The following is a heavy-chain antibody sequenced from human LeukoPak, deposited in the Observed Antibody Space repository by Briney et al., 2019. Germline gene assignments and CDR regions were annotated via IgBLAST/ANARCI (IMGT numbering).Heavy chain of an antibody. J-gene: IGHJ4*02. Sequence: GGSLRLSCAPSVFTFDDYAMHAVRQAPGKGLERDSSISWNSGSIGYADSVKGRFTISRDNAKNSLYLQMNSLRAEDTALYYCAKDISHSSGEFDYWGQGTLVTVSS. CDR3: AKDISHSSGEFDY. V-gene: IGHV3-9*01. CDR1: VFTFDDYA. D-gene: IGHD6-25*01. CDR2: ISWNSGSI.